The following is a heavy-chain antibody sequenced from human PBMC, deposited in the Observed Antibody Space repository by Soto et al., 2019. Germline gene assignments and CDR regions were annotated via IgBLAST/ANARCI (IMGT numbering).Heavy chain of an antibody. J-gene: IGHJ5*02. V-gene: IGHV4-39*01. CDR1: GGSISSSSYY. Sequence: SENLSLTCTVSGGSISSSSYYWGWIRQPPGKGLEWIGSIYYSGSTYYNPSLKSRVTISVDTSKNQFSLKLSSVTAADTAVYYCASQGYYYDSSGYYNWFDPLGQGTLVTVSS. D-gene: IGHD3-22*01. CDR3: ASQGYYYDSSGYYNWFDP. CDR2: IYYSGST.